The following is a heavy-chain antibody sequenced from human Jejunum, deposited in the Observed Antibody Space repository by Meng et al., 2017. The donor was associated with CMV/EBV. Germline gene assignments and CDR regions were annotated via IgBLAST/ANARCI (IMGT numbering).Heavy chain of an antibody. CDR1: GGSLTSNSDY. V-gene: IGHV4-39*07. CDR3: AREATANYLDY. J-gene: IGHJ4*02. Sequence: TVSGGSLTSNSDYWGWIRQSPEKGLEWIGSIFYSGGPYHNPSLESRVTMSVDTSKNQFSLKLSSVTAADTAVYYCAREATANYLDYWGQGMLVTVSS. D-gene: IGHD5-18*01. CDR2: IFYSGGP.